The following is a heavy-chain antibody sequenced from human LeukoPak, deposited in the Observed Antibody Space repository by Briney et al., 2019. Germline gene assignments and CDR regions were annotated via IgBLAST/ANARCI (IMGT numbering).Heavy chain of an antibody. CDR3: AELGITMIGGV. J-gene: IGHJ6*04. CDR2: ISSSGSTI. V-gene: IGHV3-48*03. D-gene: IGHD3-10*02. CDR1: GFTFSNFV. Sequence: GGSLRLSCAASGFTFSNFVMSWVRQAPGKGLEWVSYISSSGSTIYYADSVKGRFTISRDNAKNSLYLQMNSLRAEDTAVYYCAELGITMIGGVWGKGTTVTISS.